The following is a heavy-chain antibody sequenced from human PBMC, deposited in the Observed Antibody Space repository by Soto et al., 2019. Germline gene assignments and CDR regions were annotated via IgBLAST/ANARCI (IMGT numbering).Heavy chain of an antibody. CDR2: ISGSGGST. CDR3: AKIWVKERLLIPRWYMDV. J-gene: IGHJ6*03. D-gene: IGHD4-17*01. CDR1: GFTFSSYA. V-gene: IGHV3-23*01. Sequence: PGGSLRLSCAASGFTFSSYAMSWVRQAPGKGLEWVSAISGSGGSTYYADSVKGRFTISRDNSKNTLYLQMNSLRAEDTAVYYCAKIWVKERLLIPRWYMDVWGKGITVTVFS.